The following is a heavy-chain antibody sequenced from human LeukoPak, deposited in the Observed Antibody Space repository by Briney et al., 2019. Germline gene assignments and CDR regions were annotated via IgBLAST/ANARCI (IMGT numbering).Heavy chain of an antibody. CDR2: MYCSGST. CDR1: GDSISSSRNY. CDR3: ARAPYYQDSSGYLRVYYFDY. Sequence: SETLSLTCTVAGDSISSSRNYWGWIRQPPGKGLEWIGSMYCSGSTYYNPSLKSRVIMSVDTSKSQLSLKLSSVTAADTAVYYCARAPYYQDSSGYLRVYYFDYWGQGTLVTVSS. V-gene: IGHV4-39*01. J-gene: IGHJ4*02. D-gene: IGHD3-22*01.